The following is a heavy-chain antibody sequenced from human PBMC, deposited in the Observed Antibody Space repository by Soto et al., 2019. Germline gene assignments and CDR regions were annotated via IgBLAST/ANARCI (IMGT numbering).Heavy chain of an antibody. Sequence: SQTLSLTCTVSGGSISSYYWSWIRQPPGKGLEWIGYIYYSGSTNYNPSLKSRVTISVDTSKNQFSLKLSSVTAADTAVYYCARLYDSSETDYFDYWGQGSLVTVSS. CDR1: GGSISSYY. CDR3: ARLYDSSETDYFDY. CDR2: IYYSGST. V-gene: IGHV4-59*01. D-gene: IGHD3-22*01. J-gene: IGHJ4*02.